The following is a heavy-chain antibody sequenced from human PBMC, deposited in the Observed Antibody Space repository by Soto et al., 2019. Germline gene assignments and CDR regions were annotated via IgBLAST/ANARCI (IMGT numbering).Heavy chain of an antibody. CDR1: GGTFSSYA. V-gene: IGHV1-69*13. CDR2: IIPIFGTA. Sequence: ASVKVSCKASGGTFSSYAISWVRQAPGQGLEWMGGIIPIFGTANYAQKFQGRVTITADESTSTAYMELSSLRSEDTAVYYCAGRDSYGRFDYWGQGTLVTVSS. J-gene: IGHJ4*02. D-gene: IGHD5-18*01. CDR3: AGRDSYGRFDY.